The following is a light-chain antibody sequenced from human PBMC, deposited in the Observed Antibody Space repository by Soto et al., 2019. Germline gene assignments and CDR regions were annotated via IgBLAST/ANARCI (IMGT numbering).Light chain of an antibody. J-gene: IGLJ2*01. CDR2: EVS. V-gene: IGLV2-8*01. Sequence: QSALTQPPSASGSSGKSVTISCTGTSSDVGGYNYVSWYQQHPGKAPKFMIYEVSKRPSGVPDRFSGSKSGNTASLTVSGLQADDEADYYCSSYAGSNNPVIFCGGIKLTVL. CDR3: SSYAGSNNPVI. CDR1: SSDVGGYNY.